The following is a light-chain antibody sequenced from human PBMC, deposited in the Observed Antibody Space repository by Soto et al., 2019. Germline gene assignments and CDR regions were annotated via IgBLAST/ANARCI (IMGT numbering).Light chain of an antibody. Sequence: EIMLTQSPGTLSLSPGERSTLSCRPSQSVSNSYLALYQQKPGQAPRLVFSDTSDRAAGIPDRFSGSGSGTDFTLTISRLEPEDFAVYYCQQYDSPWTVGQGTKVNIK. J-gene: IGKJ1*01. CDR3: QQYDSPWT. V-gene: IGKV3-20*01. CDR2: DTS. CDR1: QSVSNSY.